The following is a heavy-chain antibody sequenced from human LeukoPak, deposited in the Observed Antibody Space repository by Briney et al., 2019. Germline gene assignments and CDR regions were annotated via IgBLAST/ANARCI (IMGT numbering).Heavy chain of an antibody. CDR1: GFTFSSYS. V-gene: IGHV3-48*01. CDR3: ARGPINWSPFDY. Sequence: GGALRLSCAASGFTFSSYSMDWVRQAPGKGREWVSYISSSRSIIEHADSVRGRFTISRDNAKKLLYLRMNILRTKETAGYYCARGPINWSPFDYWGQGTLVTVSS. D-gene: IGHD1-20*01. CDR2: ISSSRSII. J-gene: IGHJ4*02.